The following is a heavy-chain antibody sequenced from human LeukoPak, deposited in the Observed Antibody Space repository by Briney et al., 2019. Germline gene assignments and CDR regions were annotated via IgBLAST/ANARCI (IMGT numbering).Heavy chain of an antibody. V-gene: IGHV3-30*18. Sequence: GGSLRLSCAASGFTFSSYGMHWVRQAPGKGLEWVAVISYDGSNKNYADSVKGRFTISRDNSKNTLYLQMNSLRAEDTAVYYCAKGQRGDYYDSSGYQGGEFVDYWGQGTLVTVSS. CDR1: GFTFSSYG. CDR2: ISYDGSNK. CDR3: AKGQRGDYYDSSGYQGGEFVDY. J-gene: IGHJ4*02. D-gene: IGHD3-22*01.